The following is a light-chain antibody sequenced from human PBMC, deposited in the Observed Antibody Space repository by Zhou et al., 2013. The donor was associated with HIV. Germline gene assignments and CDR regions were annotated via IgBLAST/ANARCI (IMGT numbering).Light chain of an antibody. J-gene: IGKJ4*01. V-gene: IGKV2-28*01. CDR1: QSLLHSNGFNY. CDR3: MQALQTPA. Sequence: EIVMTQSPLSLPVTPGEPASISCRSSQSLLHSNGFNYLDWYLQKPGQSPQLLIYLGSTRASGVPDRFSGSGSGTDFTLKISRVEAEDVGVYYCMQALQTPAFGGGTKVE. CDR2: LGS.